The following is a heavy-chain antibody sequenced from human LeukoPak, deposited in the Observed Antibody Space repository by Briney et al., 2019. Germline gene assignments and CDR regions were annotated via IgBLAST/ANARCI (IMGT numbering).Heavy chain of an antibody. D-gene: IGHD1-26*01. CDR3: ARGVGSSWLDP. CDR1: GYTFTGHY. J-gene: IGHJ5*02. CDR2: INPNSGGT. Sequence: ASVKVSCKASGYTFTGHYIHWVRQAPGQGLEWMGWINPNSGGTNYAQKFQGRVTMTRDTSITTAYMEMSGLISDDTAMYFCARGVGSSWLDPWGQGTLVTVSS. V-gene: IGHV1-2*02.